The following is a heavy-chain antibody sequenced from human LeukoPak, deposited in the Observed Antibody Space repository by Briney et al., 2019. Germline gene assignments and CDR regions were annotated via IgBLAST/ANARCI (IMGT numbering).Heavy chain of an antibody. Sequence: PSETLSLTCAVYGGSFSGYYWSWIRQPPGKGLEWIVEINHSGSTNYNPSLKSPVPLSVDTSKNQFSLKLSSVTAADTAVYYCARGRYLRTDYGDYALVFDPWGQGTLVTVSS. CDR2: INHSGST. CDR3: ARGRYLRTDYGDYALVFDP. V-gene: IGHV4-34*01. D-gene: IGHD4-17*01. J-gene: IGHJ5*02. CDR1: GGSFSGYY.